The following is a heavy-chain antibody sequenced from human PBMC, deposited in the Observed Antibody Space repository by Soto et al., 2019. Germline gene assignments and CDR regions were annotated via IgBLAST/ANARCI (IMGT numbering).Heavy chain of an antibody. CDR1: GFTFSSDW. J-gene: IGHJ4*02. CDR3: VRSYGDPPG. CDR2: INGDGTNT. V-gene: IGHV3-74*01. Sequence: EVQLVESGGGVVQPGGSLRLSCAASGFTFSSDWMHWVRQPPGKGLVWVSRINGDGTNTDYADSVKGRFTISRDNPKNTLYLQMNSLRAEDAAVYYCVRSYGDPPGWGQGTLVTVSS. D-gene: IGHD4-17*01.